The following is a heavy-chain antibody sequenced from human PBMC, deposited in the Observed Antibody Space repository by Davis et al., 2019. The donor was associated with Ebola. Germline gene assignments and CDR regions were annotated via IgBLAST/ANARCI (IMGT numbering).Heavy chain of an antibody. Sequence: GGSLRLSCAASGFTFSSYSMNWVRQAPGKGLEWVSSISSSSSYIYYADSVKGRFTISRDNAKNSLYLQMNSLRAEDTAVYYCARGRIVGANNHDAFDIWGQGTMVTVSS. CDR1: GFTFSSYS. V-gene: IGHV3-21*01. J-gene: IGHJ3*02. CDR2: ISSSSSYI. CDR3: ARGRIVGANNHDAFDI. D-gene: IGHD1-26*01.